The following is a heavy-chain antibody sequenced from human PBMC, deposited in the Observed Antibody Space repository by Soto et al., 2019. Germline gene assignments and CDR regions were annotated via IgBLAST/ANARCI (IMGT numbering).Heavy chain of an antibody. J-gene: IGHJ4*02. CDR3: TTPRRDREPYYFDY. CDR1: GDSISRSYW. V-gene: IGHV3-15*07. Sequence: PSETLSLTCAVSGDSISRSYWWSWVRQFPGKGLEWVGRIKSKTDGGTTDYAAPVKGRFTISRDDSKNTLYLQMNSLKTEDTAVYYCTTPRRDREPYYFDYWGQGTLVTVSS. CDR2: IKSKTDGGTT.